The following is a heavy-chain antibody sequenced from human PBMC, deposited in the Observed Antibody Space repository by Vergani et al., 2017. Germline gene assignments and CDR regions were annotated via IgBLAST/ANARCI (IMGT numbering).Heavy chain of an antibody. CDR1: GFSLSTSGMC. J-gene: IGHJ3*02. V-gene: IGHV2-70*15. Sequence: QVTLRESGPALVKPTQTLTLTCTFSGFSLSTSGMCVSWIRQPPGKALEWLARIDWDDDKYYSTSLKTRLTISKDTSKNQVVLTMTNMDPVDTATYYCARMLNCGGDPVAFDIWGQGTMVTVSS. D-gene: IGHD2-21*02. CDR3: ARMLNCGGDPVAFDI. CDR2: IDWDDDK.